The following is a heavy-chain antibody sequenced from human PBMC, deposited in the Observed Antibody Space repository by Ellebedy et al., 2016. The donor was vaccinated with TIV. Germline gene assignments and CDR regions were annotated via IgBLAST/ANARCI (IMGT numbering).Heavy chain of an antibody. CDR2: GGYT. Sequence: PGGSLRLSCAASGFTVSSNYMSWVRQAPGKGLEWVGGYTNYADSVKGRFTISTHNSRNTLYLQMTNLRTEDTAVYYCAKGSFPFGDKSERIYSFQYWGQGTLVTVSS. CDR3: AKGSFPFGDKSERIYSFQY. CDR1: GFTVSSNY. J-gene: IGHJ4*02. D-gene: IGHD3-10*01. V-gene: IGHV3-53*04.